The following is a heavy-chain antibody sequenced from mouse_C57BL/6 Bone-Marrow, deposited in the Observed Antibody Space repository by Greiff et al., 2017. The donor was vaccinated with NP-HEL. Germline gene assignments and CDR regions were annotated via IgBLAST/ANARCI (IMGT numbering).Heavy chain of an antibody. V-gene: IGHV10-1*01. D-gene: IGHD2-5*01. CDR3: VRHSNYDWFAY. CDR1: GFSFNTYA. Sequence: EAGGGLVQPKGSLKLSCAASGFSFNTYAMNWVRQAPGKGLEWVARIRSKSNNYATYYADSVKDRFTISRDDSESMLYLQMNNLKTEDTAMYYCVRHSNYDWFAYWGQGTLVTVSA. J-gene: IGHJ3*01. CDR2: IRSKSNNYAT.